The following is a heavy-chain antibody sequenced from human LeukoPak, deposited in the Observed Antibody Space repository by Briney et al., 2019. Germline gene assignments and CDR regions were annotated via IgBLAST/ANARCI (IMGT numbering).Heavy chain of an antibody. Sequence: SETLSLTCAVYGGSFSGYYWSWIRQPPGKGLEWIGEINHSGSTNYNPSLRSRVTISVDTSKNQFSLKLSSVTATDTAVYYCARAKYYYDSSGYYSRRSKNAFDIWGQGTMVTVSS. CDR3: ARAKYYYDSSGYYSRRSKNAFDI. D-gene: IGHD3-22*01. V-gene: IGHV4-34*01. CDR1: GGSFSGYY. J-gene: IGHJ3*02. CDR2: INHSGST.